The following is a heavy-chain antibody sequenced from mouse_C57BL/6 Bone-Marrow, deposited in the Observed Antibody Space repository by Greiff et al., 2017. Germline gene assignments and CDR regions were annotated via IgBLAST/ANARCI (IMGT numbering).Heavy chain of an antibody. V-gene: IGHV1-55*01. CDR1: GYTFTSYW. Sequence: VQLQQPGAELVKPGASVKMSCKASGYTFTSYWITWVKQRPGQGLEWIGDIYPGSGSTNYNQKFKGKATLTVDTSPSTAYMQLSSLTSEDYAVYYCAREGGLGGDFDYWGQGTTLTVSS. CDR3: AREGGLGGDFDY. CDR2: IYPGSGST. D-gene: IGHD1-1*02. J-gene: IGHJ2*01.